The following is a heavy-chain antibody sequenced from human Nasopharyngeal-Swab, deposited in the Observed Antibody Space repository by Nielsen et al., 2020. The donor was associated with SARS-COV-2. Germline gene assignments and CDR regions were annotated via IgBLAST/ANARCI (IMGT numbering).Heavy chain of an antibody. Sequence: SVKVSCKASGGTFSSYAISWVRQAPGQGLEWMGRIIPILGIANYAQKFQGRATITADKSTSTAYMELSSLRSEDTAVYYCARGPALGTAFFDYWGQGTLVTVSS. CDR2: IIPILGIA. CDR1: GGTFSSYA. J-gene: IGHJ4*02. CDR3: ARGPALGTAFFDY. V-gene: IGHV1-69*04. D-gene: IGHD5-18*01.